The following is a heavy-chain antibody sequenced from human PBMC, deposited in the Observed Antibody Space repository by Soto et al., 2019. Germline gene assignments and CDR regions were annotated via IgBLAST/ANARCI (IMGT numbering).Heavy chain of an antibody. CDR1: GFTFSSYS. D-gene: IGHD4-4*01. Sequence: EVQLVESGGGLVQPGGSLRLSCAASGFTFSSYSMNWVRQAPGKGLEWVSYISSSSTIYYEDSVKGRFTISRDHAQNSLYLQMNSLRDEDTALYYWARTASNGYSNSYYFCYWGQGTLVTVSS. CDR2: ISSSSTI. J-gene: IGHJ4*02. V-gene: IGHV3-48*02. CDR3: ARTASNGYSNSYYFCY.